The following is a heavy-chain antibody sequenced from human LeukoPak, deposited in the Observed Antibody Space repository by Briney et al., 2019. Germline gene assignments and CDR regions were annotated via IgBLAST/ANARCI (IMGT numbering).Heavy chain of an antibody. D-gene: IGHD6-19*01. Sequence: PSETLSLTCTVSGGSISSYYWSWIRQPPGKGLEWIGYLYYSGSTNYNPSLKSRVTISVDTSKNQFSLKLSSVTAADTAVYYCARGLEGSGIAVAGPFDYWGQGTLVTVSS. J-gene: IGHJ4*02. CDR2: LYYSGST. V-gene: IGHV4-59*01. CDR1: GGSISSYY. CDR3: ARGLEGSGIAVAGPFDY.